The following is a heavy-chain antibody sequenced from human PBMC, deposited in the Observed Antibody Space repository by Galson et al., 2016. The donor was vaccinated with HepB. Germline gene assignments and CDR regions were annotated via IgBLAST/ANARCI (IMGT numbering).Heavy chain of an antibody. Sequence: SLRLSCTASGFIFSDSYMSWIRQAPGKGLEWIAYISETGGAIYYADSVQGRFAISRDTAKNSLYLQMDSLRAEDTAVYYCARSGYHPYFESWGQGTPVTVSA. CDR1: GFIFSDSY. D-gene: IGHD3-3*01. J-gene: IGHJ4*02. V-gene: IGHV3-11*01. CDR3: ARSGYHPYFES. CDR2: ISETGGAI.